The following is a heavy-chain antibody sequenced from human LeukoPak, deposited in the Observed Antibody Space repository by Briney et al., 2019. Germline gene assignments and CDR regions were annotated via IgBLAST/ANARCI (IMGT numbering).Heavy chain of an antibody. CDR3: AKGRREYSSGWDYYYYYMDV. CDR2: ITSSGTYI. CDR1: GFTFNNYN. Sequence: GGSLRLSCAASGFTFNNYNMNWVRQAPGKALEWVSSITSSGTYIFYAGSVTGRFTITRDNAKNTLYLQMNSLGPEDTAVYYCAKGRREYSSGWDYYYYYMDVWGKGTTVTISS. V-gene: IGHV3-21*01. J-gene: IGHJ6*03. D-gene: IGHD6-19*01.